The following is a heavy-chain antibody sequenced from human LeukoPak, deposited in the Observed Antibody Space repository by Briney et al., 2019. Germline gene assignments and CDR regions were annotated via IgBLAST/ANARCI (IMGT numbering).Heavy chain of an antibody. CDR3: ARDKTPYCGGECFAFDI. Sequence: GGSLRLSCAASGFTLSSYEMNWVRQAPGKGLEWVSYITRSGSTIYYADSVKGRFTISRDNAKNSLYLQMNSLRAEDTAVYYCARDKTPYCGGECFAFDIWGQGTMVTVSS. J-gene: IGHJ3*02. CDR1: GFTLSSYE. D-gene: IGHD2-21*01. CDR2: ITRSGSTI. V-gene: IGHV3-48*03.